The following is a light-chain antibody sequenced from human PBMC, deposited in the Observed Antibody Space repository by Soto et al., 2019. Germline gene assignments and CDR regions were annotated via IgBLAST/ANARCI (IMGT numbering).Light chain of an antibody. Sequence: EIVMTQSPAILSVSPGERVTLSCRASQSVSRNFAWYRQKPGQAPTLLIYGASTRATGIPARFSGCGSVTEVTLTISSLQSEDFAVYYCQQYNNWPYTFGQGTKLEIK. CDR1: QSVSRN. V-gene: IGKV3-15*01. CDR2: GAS. J-gene: IGKJ2*01. CDR3: QQYNNWPYT.